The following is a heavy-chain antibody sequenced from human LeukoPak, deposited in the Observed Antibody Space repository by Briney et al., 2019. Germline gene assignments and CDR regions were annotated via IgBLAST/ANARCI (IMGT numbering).Heavy chain of an antibody. CDR3: ARDEPSNRDGYSV. CDR2: INPSGGST. J-gene: IGHJ4*02. Sequence: LRASVKVSCKASGYTFTSYSMHWVRQAPGQGLEWMGIINPSGGSTSYAQKFQGRVTMTRDMSTSTVYMELSSLRSEDTAVYYCARDEPSNRDGYSVWGQGTLVTVSS. V-gene: IGHV1-46*01. D-gene: IGHD5-24*01. CDR1: GYTFTSYS.